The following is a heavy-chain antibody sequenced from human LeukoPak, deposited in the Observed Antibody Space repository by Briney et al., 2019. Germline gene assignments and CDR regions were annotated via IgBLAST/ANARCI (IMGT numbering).Heavy chain of an antibody. Sequence: SQTLSLTCTVSGGSISSGDYYWSWIRQPPGKGLEWIGYIYYSGSTYYNPSLKSRVTISVDTSKNQFSLKLSSVTAADTAVYYRASEQGDILTGVIDYWGQGTLVTVSS. CDR1: GGSISSGDYY. J-gene: IGHJ4*02. CDR2: IYYSGST. V-gene: IGHV4-30-4*01. D-gene: IGHD3-9*01. CDR3: ASEQGDILTGVIDY.